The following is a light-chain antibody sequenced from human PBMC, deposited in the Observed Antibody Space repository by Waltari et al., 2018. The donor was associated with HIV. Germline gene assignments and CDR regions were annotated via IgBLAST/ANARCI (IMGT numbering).Light chain of an antibody. J-gene: IGKJ4*01. V-gene: IGKV3-11*01. CDR2: DAW. CDR3: QQRSNWPLT. Sequence: ELALTQSPDTLSLSPGERATLACRASQSVSSYLACYQQKLGQAPRLLIYDAWKRATGIPARFSGSGSGTDFTLTISSLEPEDFAVYYCQQRSNWPLTFGGGTKVEIK. CDR1: QSVSSY.